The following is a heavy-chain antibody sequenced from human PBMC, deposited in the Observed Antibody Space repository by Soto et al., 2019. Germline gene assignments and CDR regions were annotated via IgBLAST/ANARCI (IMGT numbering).Heavy chain of an antibody. Sequence: PGAYLKVSWKGSGYSFAGYWIGWVRQMPGKGLDWMGVIYPGDSDTRYSPSFHGQVTISADTSTSTAYLQGSSLKAADTAMYFCARLPWVRGVLAVFKFWGQGTMV. D-gene: IGHD3-10*01. CDR3: ARLPWVRGVLAVFKF. CDR2: IYPGDSDT. J-gene: IGHJ3*01. CDR1: GYSFAGYW. V-gene: IGHV5-51*01.